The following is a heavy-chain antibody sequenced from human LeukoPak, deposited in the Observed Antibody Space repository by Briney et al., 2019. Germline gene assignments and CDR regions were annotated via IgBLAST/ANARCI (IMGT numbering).Heavy chain of an antibody. V-gene: IGHV3-48*01. J-gene: IGHJ3*02. CDR1: GFTFSSYS. D-gene: IGHD6-19*01. CDR3: ARDRVYSSGWDAFDI. Sequence: PGGSLRLSCAASGFTFSSYSMNWVRQAPGKGLEWVSYISSSSSTIYYADSVKGRFTISRDNAKNSLYLQMNSLRAEDTAVYYCARDRVYSSGWDAFDIWGQGTMVTVSS. CDR2: ISSSSSTI.